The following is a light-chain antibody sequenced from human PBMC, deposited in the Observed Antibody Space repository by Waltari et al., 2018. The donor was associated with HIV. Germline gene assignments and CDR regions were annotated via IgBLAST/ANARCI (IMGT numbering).Light chain of an antibody. CDR3: ATWDDSLNGRV. CDR1: SSNIGRNT. J-gene: IGLJ3*02. Sequence: QSMLTQPPSASGTPGQRVTISCSGSSSNIGRNTVNWYQQLPGTAPKLLIYSSNHRPPGVPDRFSGSKSGPSGSLAISRLQSEDEADYYCATWDDSLNGRVVGGGTKLTVL. CDR2: SSN. V-gene: IGLV1-44*01.